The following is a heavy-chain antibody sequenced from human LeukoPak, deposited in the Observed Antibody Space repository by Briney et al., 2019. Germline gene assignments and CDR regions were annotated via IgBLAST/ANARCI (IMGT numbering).Heavy chain of an antibody. CDR3: ARGILRYSSSYFDY. CDR1: GGSISSGDYY. V-gene: IGHV4-30-4*02. J-gene: IGHJ4*02. CDR2: IYYSGST. Sequence: SETLSLTCTVSGGSISSGDYYWSWIRQPPGKGLEWIGYIYYSGSTYYNPSLKSRVTISVDTSKNQFSLKLSSVTAADTAVYYCARGILRYSSSYFDYWGQGTLVTVSS. D-gene: IGHD6-6*01.